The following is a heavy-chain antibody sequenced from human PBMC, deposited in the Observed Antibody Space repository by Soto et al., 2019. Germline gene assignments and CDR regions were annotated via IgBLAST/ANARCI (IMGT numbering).Heavy chain of an antibody. Sequence: GGSLRLSCAASGFTFSSYAMSWVRQAPGKGLEWVSAISGSGGSTYYADSVKGRFTVSRDNSKNTLYLQMNSLRAEDTAVYYCAKDGTKGTYYYDSSGYYYYGMDVWGQGTTVTVSS. D-gene: IGHD3-22*01. CDR1: GFTFSSYA. V-gene: IGHV3-23*01. J-gene: IGHJ6*02. CDR3: AKDGTKGTYYYDSSGYYYYGMDV. CDR2: ISGSGGST.